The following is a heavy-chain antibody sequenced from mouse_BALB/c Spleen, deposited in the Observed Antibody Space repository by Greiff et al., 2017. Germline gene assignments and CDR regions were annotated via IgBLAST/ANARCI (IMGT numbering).Heavy chain of an antibody. D-gene: IGHD2-4*01. Sequence: EVMLVESGGGLVKPGGSLKLSCAASGFTFSSYAMSWVRQTPEKRLEWVASISSGGSTYYPDSVKGRFTISRDNARNILYLQMSSLRSEDTAMYYCARSTMITTRTSYAMDYWGQGTSVTVSS. V-gene: IGHV5-6-5*01. J-gene: IGHJ4*01. CDR2: ISSGGST. CDR1: GFTFSSYA. CDR3: ARSTMITTRTSYAMDY.